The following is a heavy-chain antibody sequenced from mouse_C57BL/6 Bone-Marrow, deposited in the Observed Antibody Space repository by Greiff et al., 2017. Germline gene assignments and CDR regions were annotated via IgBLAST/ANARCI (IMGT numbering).Heavy chain of an antibody. V-gene: IGHV1-64*01. CDR2: IHPNSGST. D-gene: IGHD1-1*01. CDR1: GYTFTSYW. CDR3: ARSVYYYSSSYDYYAMDY. J-gene: IGHJ4*01. Sequence: QVQLQQPGAELVKPGASVKLSCKASGYTFTSYWMHWVKQRPGQGLEWIGMIHPNSGSTNYNEKFKSKATLTVDKSSSTAYMQLSSLTSEDSAVYYCARSVYYYSSSYDYYAMDYWGQGTSVTVSS.